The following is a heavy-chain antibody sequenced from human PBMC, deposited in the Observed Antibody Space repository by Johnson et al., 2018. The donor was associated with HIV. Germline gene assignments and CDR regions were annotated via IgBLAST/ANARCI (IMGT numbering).Heavy chain of an antibody. D-gene: IGHD1-26*01. J-gene: IGHJ3*02. CDR2: IGTAGDT. Sequence: VQLVESGGGLVQPGGSLRLSCVASGFTFSNYDMHWVRQATGKGLEWLSVIGTAGDTYYPGSVKGRFTISRENAKNSLYLQMNSLTAEDTAFYYCARGWVGATLRAFDIWGQGTMVTVSS. CDR3: ARGWVGATLRAFDI. V-gene: IGHV3-13*01. CDR1: GFTFSNYD.